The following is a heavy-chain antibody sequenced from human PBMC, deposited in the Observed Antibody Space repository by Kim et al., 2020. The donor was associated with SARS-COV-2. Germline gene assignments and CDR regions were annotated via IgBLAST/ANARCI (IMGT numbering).Heavy chain of an antibody. D-gene: IGHD6-19*01. V-gene: IGHV3-30*18. Sequence: GGSLRLSCAASGSTFSRYGMHWVRQAPGKGLEWVAVILYDGSNQYYADSVKGRFTISRDNSKSTLYLQMSSLRFEDTAMYYCAKASMAVTGSHWFDPWVQGTLVTVSS. J-gene: IGHJ5*02. CDR2: ILYDGSNQ. CDR1: GSTFSRYG. CDR3: AKASMAVTGSHWFDP.